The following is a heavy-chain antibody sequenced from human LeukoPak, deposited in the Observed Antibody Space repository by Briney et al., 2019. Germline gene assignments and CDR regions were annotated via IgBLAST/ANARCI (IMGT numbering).Heavy chain of an antibody. D-gene: IGHD1-26*01. V-gene: IGHV1-8*01. CDR3: ARGRWELLLSRLARHYYFDY. CDR2: MNPKSGNT. Sequence: ASVKVSCKASGYTFTSYDINWVRQAHGQGLEWMGWMNPKSGNTGYAQKFQGRVTMTRNTSISTAYMELSSLRSEDTAVYYCARGRWELLLSRLARHYYFDYWGQGTLVTVSS. CDR1: GYTFTSYD. J-gene: IGHJ4*02.